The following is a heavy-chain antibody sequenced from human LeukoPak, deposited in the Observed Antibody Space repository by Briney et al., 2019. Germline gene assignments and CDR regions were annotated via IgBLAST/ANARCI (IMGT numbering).Heavy chain of an antibody. Sequence: SETLSLTCTVSGGSITSGGYYWSRIRQHPGKGLEWIGYIYYSGSTYCNPSLKSRVTISVDTSKNQFSLKLSSVTAADTAVYYCAGHGYYYDSSGYRYWGQGTLVTVSS. CDR2: IYYSGST. CDR3: AGHGYYYDSSGYRY. CDR1: GGSITSGGYY. J-gene: IGHJ4*02. D-gene: IGHD3-22*01. V-gene: IGHV4-31*03.